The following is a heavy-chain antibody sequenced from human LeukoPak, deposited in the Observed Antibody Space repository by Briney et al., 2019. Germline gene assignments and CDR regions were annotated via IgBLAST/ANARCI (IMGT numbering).Heavy chain of an antibody. Sequence: GWSLRLSCAASGFTFSSYAMSWVRQAPGKGLVWVSAISGSGGSTYYADSVKGRFTISRDNSKNTLYLQMNSLRAEDTAVYYCAKLTSCYDPTDCYYYGMDVWGQGTTVTVSS. CDR2: ISGSGGST. J-gene: IGHJ6*02. CDR1: GFTFSSYA. CDR3: AKLTSCYDPTDCYYYGMDV. V-gene: IGHV3-23*01. D-gene: IGHD2-2*01.